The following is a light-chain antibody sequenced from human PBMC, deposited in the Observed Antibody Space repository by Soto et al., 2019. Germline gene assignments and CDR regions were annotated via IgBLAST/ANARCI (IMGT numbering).Light chain of an antibody. CDR3: QQHSAWPLT. CDR2: GAS. J-gene: IGKJ4*01. V-gene: IGKV3-15*01. CDR1: KSVRRN. Sequence: EIVMTQSPATLSVSPGERATLFCRASKSVRRNFLAWYQQKPGQAPSLLIYGASIRPTGIPARFSGSGSGTEFTLTINSLQSEDFAVYYCQQHSAWPLTFGGGTKVEIK.